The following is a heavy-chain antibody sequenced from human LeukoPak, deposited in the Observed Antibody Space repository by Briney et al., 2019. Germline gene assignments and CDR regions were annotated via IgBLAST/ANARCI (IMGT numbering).Heavy chain of an antibody. D-gene: IGHD2-8*01. V-gene: IGHV3-64*01. CDR2: ISSNGGST. Sequence: PGGSLRLSCAASGFTFSGYAMHWVRQAPGKGLEYVSAISSNGGSTYYANSVKGRFTISRDNSKNTLYLQMGSLRAEDMAVYYCARDYCTNGVCYSDYWGQGTLVTVSS. CDR1: GFTFSGYA. CDR3: ARDYCTNGVCYSDY. J-gene: IGHJ4*02.